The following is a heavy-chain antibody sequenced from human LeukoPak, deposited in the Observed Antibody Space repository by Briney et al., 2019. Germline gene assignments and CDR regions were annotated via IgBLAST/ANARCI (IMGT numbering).Heavy chain of an antibody. J-gene: IGHJ6*03. CDR2: ISGSGGST. CDR3: AKVRAISGFGELLRGETYYYYYMDV. V-gene: IGHV3-23*01. D-gene: IGHD3-10*01. CDR1: GFTFSSYG. Sequence: GGSLRLSCAASGFTFSSYGMSWVRQAPGKGLEWVSAISGSGGSTYYADSVKGRFTISRDNSKNTLYLQMNSLRAEDTAVYYCAKVRAISGFGELLRGETYYYYYMDVWGKGTTVTISS.